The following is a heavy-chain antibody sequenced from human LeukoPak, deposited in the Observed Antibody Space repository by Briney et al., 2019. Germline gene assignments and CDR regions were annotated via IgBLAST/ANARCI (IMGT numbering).Heavy chain of an antibody. CDR2: ISSSGSTI. D-gene: IGHD2-2*01. CDR1: GFTFSDYY. Sequence: PGGSLRLSCAASGFTFSDYYMSWIRQAPGKGLEWVSYISSSGSTIYYADSVKGRFTISRDNSKNTLYLQMNSLRAEDTAVYYCARDRAYCSSTSCPRPLDYWGQGTLVTVSS. J-gene: IGHJ4*02. CDR3: ARDRAYCSSTSCPRPLDY. V-gene: IGHV3-11*04.